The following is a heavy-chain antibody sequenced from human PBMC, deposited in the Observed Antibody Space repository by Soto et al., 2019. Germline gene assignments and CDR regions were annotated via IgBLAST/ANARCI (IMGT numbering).Heavy chain of an antibody. V-gene: IGHV3-23*01. CDR2: INSGGRT. D-gene: IGHD4-17*01. Sequence: EVQLLESGGDLVQPGGSLRLSCAASGFTFSSYTMTWVRQAPGKGLEWVSGINSGGRTYYADSVKGRFTISRDDSKSTLYLQIISLRAEDTAVYYCAKDLRPDGVWDFDYWGQGTLVTVSS. CDR1: GFTFSSYT. J-gene: IGHJ4*02. CDR3: AKDLRPDGVWDFDY.